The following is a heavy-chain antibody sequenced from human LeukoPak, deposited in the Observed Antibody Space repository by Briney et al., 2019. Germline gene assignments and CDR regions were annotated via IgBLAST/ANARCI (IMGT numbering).Heavy chain of an antibody. J-gene: IGHJ6*04. D-gene: IGHD3-10*01. Sequence: SETLSLTCTVSGGSISSYYWSWIRQPPGKGLEWIGYIYYSGSTNYNPSLKSRVTISVDTSKNQFSLKLSSVTAEDTAVYYCARRNYYASANYSMDVWGKGTTVTVSS. V-gene: IGHV4-59*01. CDR3: ARRNYYASANYSMDV. CDR2: IYYSGST. CDR1: GGSISSYY.